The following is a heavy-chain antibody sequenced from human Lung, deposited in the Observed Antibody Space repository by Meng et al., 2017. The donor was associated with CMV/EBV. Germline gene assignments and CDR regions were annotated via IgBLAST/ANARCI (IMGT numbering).Heavy chain of an antibody. CDR1: GFTLSSYW. D-gene: IGHD2-15*01. CDR2: IGRDGSET. V-gene: IGHV3-7*01. CDR3: ARYFCESGSCFIDY. Sequence: LXCATSGFTLSSYWMSWVRQAPGKGLEWLAKIGRDGSETDYVDSLEGRFTISRDNAKNSLYLQMNSLRAEDTAVYYCARYFCESGSCFIDYWGHGXLVTVSS. J-gene: IGHJ4*01.